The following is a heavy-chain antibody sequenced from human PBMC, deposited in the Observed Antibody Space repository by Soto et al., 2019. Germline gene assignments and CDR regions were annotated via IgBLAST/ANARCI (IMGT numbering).Heavy chain of an antibody. CDR1: GDSITSYY. D-gene: IGHD3-10*01. CDR3: ERVTRGAFDY. Sequence: PSETLSLTCSVSGDSITSYYLSWIRQPAGKGLEWIVRTYITGDSNYSPSLKSRVTMSLDTSKNQFSLKLSSVTAADTVVYYCERVTRGAFDYWGQGTLVTVSS. CDR2: TYITGDS. V-gene: IGHV4-4*07. J-gene: IGHJ4*02.